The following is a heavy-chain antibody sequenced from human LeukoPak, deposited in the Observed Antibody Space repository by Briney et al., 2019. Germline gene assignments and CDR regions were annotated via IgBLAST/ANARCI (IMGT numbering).Heavy chain of an antibody. CDR2: VYHDGNT. D-gene: IGHD4-17*01. CDR1: GLTVSSNH. Sequence: GGSLRLSCVASGLTVSSNHMSGVRQVPGRGLEWVSVVYHDGNTYYADSTKGTCAISTDISKNTLFLQMDSLRAEDTAVYYCARLLTTAIRWAWYFDLWGRGTLVTVSS. CDR3: ARLLTTAIRWAWYFDL. V-gene: IGHV3-66*04. J-gene: IGHJ2*01.